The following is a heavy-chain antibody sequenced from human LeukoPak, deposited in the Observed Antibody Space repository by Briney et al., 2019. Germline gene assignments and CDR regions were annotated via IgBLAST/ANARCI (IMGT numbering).Heavy chain of an antibody. CDR3: ARSGAVRTTGDIDY. V-gene: IGHV1-2*02. D-gene: IGHD7-27*01. J-gene: IGHJ4*02. Sequence: ASVKVSCKASGYTFTGYYMHWVRQAPGQGLEWMGWINPNSGGTNYAQKFQGRVTMTRDTSISTAYMELSRLRSDDTAVYYCARSGAVRTTGDIDYWGQGTLVTVSS. CDR2: INPNSGGT. CDR1: GYTFTGYY.